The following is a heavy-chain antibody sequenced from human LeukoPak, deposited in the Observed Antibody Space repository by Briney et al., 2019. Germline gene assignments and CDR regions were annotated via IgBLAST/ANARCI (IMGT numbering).Heavy chain of an antibody. CDR1: GFTVSSNY. J-gene: IGHJ6*02. CDR3: ARDGGYSYGPLGYYGMDV. Sequence: GGSLRLSCAASGFTVSSNYMSWVRQAPGKGLEWVSVIYSGGSTYYADSVKGRFTISRDNSKNTLYLQMNNLRAEDTAVYYCARDGGYSYGPLGYYGMDVWGQGTTVTVSS. D-gene: IGHD5-18*01. CDR2: IYSGGST. V-gene: IGHV3-53*01.